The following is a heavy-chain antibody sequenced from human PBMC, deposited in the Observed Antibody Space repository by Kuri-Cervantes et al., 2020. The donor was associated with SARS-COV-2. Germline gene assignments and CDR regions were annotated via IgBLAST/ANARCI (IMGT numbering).Heavy chain of an antibody. CDR1: GGSISSTSYY. CDR2: IHHSGTT. J-gene: IGHJ3*01. D-gene: IGHD3-10*01. V-gene: IGHV4-39*01. Sequence: ESLKISCTVSGGSISSTSYYWGWTRQPPGKGLEWIGTIHHSGTTYYNPSLESRVTISVGTSQNLFSLELTSVSAADTAVYYCARPLAGGTGSSDAFDFWGQGTLVTDSS. CDR3: ARPLAGGTGSSDAFDF.